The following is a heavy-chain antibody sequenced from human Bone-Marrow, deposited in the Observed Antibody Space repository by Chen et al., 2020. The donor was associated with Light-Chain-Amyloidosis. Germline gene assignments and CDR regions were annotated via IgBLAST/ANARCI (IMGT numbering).Heavy chain of an antibody. CDR3: ARRRDGYNVDY. D-gene: IGHD5-12*01. J-gene: IGHJ4*02. CDR1: GYTFPNYW. Sequence: EVQLEQSGPEVKKPGESLKISCKGSGYTFPNYWIGWVRQMPGKGLEWMGVIYPDDSDARSSPSLEGQDTISADKSIPTAYLQWRSLKASDTAMYYCARRRDGYNVDYWGQGTLVTVSS. V-gene: IGHV5-51*01. CDR2: IYPDDSDA.